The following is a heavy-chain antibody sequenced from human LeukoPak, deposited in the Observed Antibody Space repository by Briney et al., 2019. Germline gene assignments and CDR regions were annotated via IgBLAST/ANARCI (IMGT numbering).Heavy chain of an antibody. CDR3: ARHSGPGAVAGTIGY. D-gene: IGHD6-19*01. V-gene: IGHV4-59*08. CDR2: IYNSGST. CDR1: GGSISSYY. Sequence: ESSETLSLTCTVSGGSISSYYWNWIRQPPGKGLEWIGYIYNSGSTNNNPSLKSRVTISVDTSKNQFSLKLSSVTAADTAVYYCARHSGPGAVAGTIGYWGQGTLVTVSS. J-gene: IGHJ4*02.